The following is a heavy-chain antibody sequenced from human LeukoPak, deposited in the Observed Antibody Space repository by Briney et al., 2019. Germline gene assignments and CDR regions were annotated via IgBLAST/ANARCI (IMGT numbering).Heavy chain of an antibody. V-gene: IGHV4-31*11. Sequence: SETQSLTCAVSGGSISSGGYSWSWIRQPPGRGLEWIGYIYYSGSTYYNPSLKSRVTISVDTSKNQFSLKLSSVTAADTAVYYCARGRLRNDYWGQGTLVTVSS. D-gene: IGHD4-17*01. J-gene: IGHJ4*02. CDR3: ARGRLRNDY. CDR1: GGSISSGGYS. CDR2: IYYSGST.